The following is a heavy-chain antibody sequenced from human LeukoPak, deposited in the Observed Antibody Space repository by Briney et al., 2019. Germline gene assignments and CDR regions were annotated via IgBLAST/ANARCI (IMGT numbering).Heavy chain of an antibody. J-gene: IGHJ4*02. D-gene: IGHD1-26*01. CDR3: AKDQWWELLLAY. V-gene: IGHV3-21*04. Sequence: VKPGGSLRLSCAASGFTLSGYSMNWVRQSPGKGLDWVSSISSSSSYIYYADSVKGRFTISRDNARNSLYVQMNSLRAEDTAVYYCAKDQWWELLLAYWGQGTLVTVSS. CDR2: ISSSSSYI. CDR1: GFTLSGYS.